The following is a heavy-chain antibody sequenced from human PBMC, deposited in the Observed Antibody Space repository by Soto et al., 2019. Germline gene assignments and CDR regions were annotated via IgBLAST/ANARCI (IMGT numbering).Heavy chain of an antibody. CDR3: ARPTTSWYPTYPLDV. CDR2: IDPSDSYT. J-gene: IGHJ6*02. V-gene: IGHV5-10-1*01. Sequence: PGESLKISCKGSGYSFTSYWISWVRQMPGKGLEWMGRIDPSDSYTNYSPSFQGHVTISADKSISTAYLQWSSLKASDTAMYYCARPTTSWYPTYPLDVWGQGTTVTVSS. D-gene: IGHD6-13*01. CDR1: GYSFTSYW.